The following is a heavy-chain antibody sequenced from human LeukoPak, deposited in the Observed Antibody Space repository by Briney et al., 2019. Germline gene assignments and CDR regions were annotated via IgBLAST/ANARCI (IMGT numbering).Heavy chain of an antibody. Sequence: GGSLRLSCAASGLTFSSYAMSWVRQAPGKGLEWVSSISSSSSYIYYADSVKGRFTISRDNAKNSLYLQMNSLRAEDTAVYYCARDKGYYDSSGYYTLTFDYWGQGTLVTVSS. CDR2: ISSSSSYI. CDR1: GLTFSSYA. CDR3: ARDKGYYDSSGYYTLTFDY. V-gene: IGHV3-21*01. J-gene: IGHJ4*02. D-gene: IGHD3-22*01.